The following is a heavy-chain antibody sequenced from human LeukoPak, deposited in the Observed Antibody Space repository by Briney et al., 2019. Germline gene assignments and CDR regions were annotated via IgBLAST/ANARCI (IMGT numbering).Heavy chain of an antibody. CDR2: IRYDGSNK. J-gene: IGHJ4*02. CDR1: GFTFSSYG. CDR3: AKDLWDVVVVPAAMDFDY. D-gene: IGHD2-2*01. V-gene: IGHV3-30*02. Sequence: GGSLRLSCAASGFTFSSYGMHWVRQAPGKGLEWVAFIRYDGSNKYYADSVKGRFTISRDNSKNTLYLQMNSLRAEDTAVYYCAKDLWDVVVVPAAMDFDYWGQGTLVTVSS.